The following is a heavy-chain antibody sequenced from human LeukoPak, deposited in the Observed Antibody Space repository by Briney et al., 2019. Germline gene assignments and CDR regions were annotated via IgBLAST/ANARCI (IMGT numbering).Heavy chain of an antibody. J-gene: IGHJ6*02. D-gene: IGHD4-17*01. CDR2: IIPIFGTA. CDR3: ARGGTVTTHYYYYGMDV. V-gene: IGHV1-69*13. CDR1: GGTFSSYA. Sequence: SVKVSCKASGGTFSSYAISWVRQAPGQGLEWMGGIIPIFGTANYAQKFQGRVTITADESTSTAYMELSSLRSEDTAVYYCARGGTVTTHYYYYGMDVWGQGTTVTVSS.